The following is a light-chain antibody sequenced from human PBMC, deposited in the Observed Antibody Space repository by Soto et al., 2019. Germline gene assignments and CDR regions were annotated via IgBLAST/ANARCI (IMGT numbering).Light chain of an antibody. CDR1: QSVSSSY. J-gene: IGKJ4*01. CDR2: GAS. V-gene: IGKV3-20*01. CDR3: QQYGSSPLT. Sequence: DIVLTQYPGPLSLSPGERATLSCRASQSVSSSYLAWYQQKPGQAPRLLIYGASSRATGIPDRFSGSGSGTDFTLTISRLEPEDFAVYYCQQYGSSPLTFGGVTKVDIK.